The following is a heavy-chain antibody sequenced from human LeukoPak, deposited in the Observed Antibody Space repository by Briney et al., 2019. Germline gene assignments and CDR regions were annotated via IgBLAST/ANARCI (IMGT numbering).Heavy chain of an antibody. CDR3: AKDRSYHYFDY. D-gene: IGHD5-18*01. V-gene: IGHV3-30*02. J-gene: IGHJ4*02. CDR1: GFTFSTYG. CDR2: IRYDGSEK. Sequence: GGSLRLSCAASGFTFSTYGMHWVRQAPGKGLEWVAFIRYDGSEKYSTDSVKGRFAISRDNSKNTLYLRMNSLTAEDTAVYYCAKDRSYHYFDYWGQGTLVTVSS.